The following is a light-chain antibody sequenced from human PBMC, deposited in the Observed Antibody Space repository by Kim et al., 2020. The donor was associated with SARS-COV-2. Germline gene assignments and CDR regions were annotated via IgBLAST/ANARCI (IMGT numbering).Light chain of an antibody. CDR2: DAS. Sequence: ASVGDRVTITCRASQSISTSVSWYQLKPGKAPKLLIYDASTLQAGVPSRFSGSGSGTEFSLSITSLQPDDFATYYCQQYYSFPPTFGQGTKVDIK. V-gene: IGKV1-5*01. CDR1: QSISTS. J-gene: IGKJ1*01. CDR3: QQYYSFPPT.